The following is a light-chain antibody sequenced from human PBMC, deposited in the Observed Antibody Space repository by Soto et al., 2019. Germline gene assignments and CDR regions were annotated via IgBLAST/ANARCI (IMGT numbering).Light chain of an antibody. CDR3: SSYTTSSNYV. V-gene: IGLV2-14*01. CDR1: SSDVGSYNF. CDR2: EVS. Sequence: QCALTQPASVSGSPGQSITISCTGTSSDVGSYNFVSWYQQLPGKAPKLMIYEVSNRPSGVSNRFSGSKSGNTASLTISGLQAEDEADYYCSSYTTSSNYVFGSGTKVTV. J-gene: IGLJ1*01.